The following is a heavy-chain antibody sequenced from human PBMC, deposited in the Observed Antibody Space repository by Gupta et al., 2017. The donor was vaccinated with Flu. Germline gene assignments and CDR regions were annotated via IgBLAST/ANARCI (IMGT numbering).Heavy chain of an antibody. V-gene: IGHV3-9*01. CDR1: GFTFDDYA. D-gene: IGHD6-13*01. Sequence: EVQLVESGGGLVQPGRSLRLSCAASGFTFDDYAMHWVRQAPGKGLEWVSGISWNSGSIGYADSVKGRFTISRDNAKNSLYLQMNSLRAEDTALYYCAKDSDAYSSSWLDYWGQGTLFTVSS. CDR3: AKDSDAYSSSWLDY. CDR2: ISWNSGSI. J-gene: IGHJ4*02.